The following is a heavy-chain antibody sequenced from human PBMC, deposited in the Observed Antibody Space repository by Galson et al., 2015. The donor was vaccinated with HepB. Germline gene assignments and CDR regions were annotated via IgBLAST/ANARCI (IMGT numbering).Heavy chain of an antibody. CDR3: TTGPAAIKYYYYYYGMDV. CDR1: GFTFSNAW. D-gene: IGHD2-2*01. V-gene: IGHV3-15*01. Sequence: SMRLSCAASGFTFSNAWMSWVRQAPGKGLEWVGRIKSKTDGGTTDYAAPVKGRFTISRDDSKNTLYLQMNSLKTEDTAVYYCTTGPAAIKYYYYYYGMDVWGQGTTVTVSS. J-gene: IGHJ6*02. CDR2: IKSKTDGGTT.